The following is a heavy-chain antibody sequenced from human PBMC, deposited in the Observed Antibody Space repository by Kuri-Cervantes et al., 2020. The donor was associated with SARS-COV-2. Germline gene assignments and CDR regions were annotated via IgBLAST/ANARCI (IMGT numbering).Heavy chain of an antibody. CDR3: VKTLFPYCSGGSCSTPVIPRYGMDV. J-gene: IGHJ6*02. Sequence: GESLKISCAASGFTFSSYAMHLVRQAPGKGLEYVSAISSNGGSTYYADSVKGRFTISRDNSKNTLYLQMSSLRAEDTAVYYCVKTLFPYCSGGSCSTPVIPRYGMDVWGQGTTVTVSS. V-gene: IGHV3-64D*06. CDR1: GFTFSSYA. D-gene: IGHD2-15*01. CDR2: ISSNGGST.